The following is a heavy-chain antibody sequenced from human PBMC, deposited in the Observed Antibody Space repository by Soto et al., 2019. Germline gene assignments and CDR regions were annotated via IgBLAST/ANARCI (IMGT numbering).Heavy chain of an antibody. CDR1: GFTFSSYW. CDR3: ARRYCSSTSCFGDY. D-gene: IGHD2-2*01. J-gene: IGHJ4*02. V-gene: IGHV3-7*05. CDR2: IKQDGSEK. Sequence: GSLRLSCAASGFTFSSYWMSWVRQAPGKGLEWVANIKQDGSEKYYVDSVKGRFTISRDNAKNSLYLQMNSLRAEDTAVYYCARRYCSSTSCFGDYWGQGTLVTVSS.